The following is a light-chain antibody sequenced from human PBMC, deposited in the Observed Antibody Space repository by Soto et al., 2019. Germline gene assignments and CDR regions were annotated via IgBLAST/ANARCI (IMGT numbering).Light chain of an antibody. J-gene: IGKJ1*01. CDR1: QSVSSSY. Sequence: EIVLTQSPGTLSLSPGERATLSCRASQSVSSSYLAWYQQKPGQAPRLLIYGASSRATGIPDRFSGSGSGTDFTLTISRLEPEDFAVYYCQQGTDWPPGTFGQGTKV. V-gene: IGKV3D-20*02. CDR2: GAS. CDR3: QQGTDWPPGT.